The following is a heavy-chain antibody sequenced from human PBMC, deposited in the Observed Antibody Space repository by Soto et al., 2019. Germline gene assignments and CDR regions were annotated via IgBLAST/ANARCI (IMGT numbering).Heavy chain of an antibody. Sequence: PSGTLSLTSTVSGGSISSYYWSWIRQPPGKGLEWIGYIYYSGSTNYNPSLKSRVTISVDTSKNQFSLKLSSVTAADTAVYYCARVGSSYTWGQGTLVTVSS. CDR2: IYYSGST. D-gene: IGHD6-13*01. CDR1: GGSISSYY. CDR3: ARVGSSYT. V-gene: IGHV4-59*01. J-gene: IGHJ5*02.